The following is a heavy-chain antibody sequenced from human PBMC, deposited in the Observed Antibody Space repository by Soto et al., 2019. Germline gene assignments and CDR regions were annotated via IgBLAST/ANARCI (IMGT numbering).Heavy chain of an antibody. CDR2: IYYSGNA. J-gene: IGHJ4*02. Sequence: QLRVQESGPGLVKPSETVSLTCTVSGGSVSSGSYFWNWIRQPPGKGLEWIGYIYYSGNAKYNASLKSPVTRGLDTSKNHVSLTLSSVTAADTAIYYCARDGYSDSGGRPYFDFWGQGTLVTVSS. CDR3: ARDGYSDSGGRPYFDF. V-gene: IGHV4-61*01. D-gene: IGHD3-22*01. CDR1: GGSVSSGSYF.